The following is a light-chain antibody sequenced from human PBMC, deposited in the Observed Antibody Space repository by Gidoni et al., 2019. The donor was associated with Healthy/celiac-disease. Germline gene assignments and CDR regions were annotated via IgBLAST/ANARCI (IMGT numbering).Light chain of an antibody. CDR2: DAS. J-gene: IGKJ2*01. CDR1: QDISNY. V-gene: IGKV1-33*01. CDR3: QQYYNPPLT. Sequence: NQMTQSPSSLSASVGDRGTITCQASQDISNYLNWYQQKPGKAPKLLIYDASNLEKGVPSRYSGSGSGTDFTLTISSLQPEDIATYYCQQYYNPPLTFGQGTKLEIK.